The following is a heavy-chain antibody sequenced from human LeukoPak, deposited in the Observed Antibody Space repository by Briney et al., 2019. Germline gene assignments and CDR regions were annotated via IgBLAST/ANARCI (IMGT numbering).Heavy chain of an antibody. CDR3: TRDGYSIAARPNVDY. J-gene: IGHJ4*02. CDR1: GFTFSNYG. D-gene: IGHD6-6*01. Sequence: GGSLRLSCAASGFTFSNYGMSWVRQAPGKGLEWVGFIRSKAYGGTTEYAASVKGRFTISRDDSKSIAYLQMNSLKTEDTAVYYCTRDGYSIAARPNVDYWGQGTLVTVSS. CDR2: IRSKAYGGTT. V-gene: IGHV3-49*04.